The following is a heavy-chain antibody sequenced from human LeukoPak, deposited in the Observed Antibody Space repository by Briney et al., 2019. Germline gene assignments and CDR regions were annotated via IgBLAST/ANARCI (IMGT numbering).Heavy chain of an antibody. J-gene: IGHJ4*02. Sequence: SETLSLTCTVSGGSIISGGYYWSRIRQPPGKGLEWIGYIYYSGSTNYNPSLKSRVTISVDTSKNQFSLKLSSVTAADTAVYYCARAAGLGHWRRGRTFDYWGQGTLVTVSS. CDR3: ARAAGLGHWRRGRTFDY. V-gene: IGHV4-61*08. CDR2: IYYSGST. CDR1: GGSIISGGYY. D-gene: IGHD6-13*01.